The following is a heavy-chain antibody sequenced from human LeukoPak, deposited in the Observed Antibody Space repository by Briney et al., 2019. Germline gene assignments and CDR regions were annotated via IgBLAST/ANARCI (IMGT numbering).Heavy chain of an antibody. V-gene: IGHV3-21*04. CDR2: ISSSSSYI. J-gene: IGHJ4*02. CDR1: GFTFSSYS. D-gene: IGHD1-26*01. CDR3: AISGGYWAWAH. Sequence: GGSLRLSCAASGFTFSSYSMNWVRQAPGKGLEWVSSISSSSSYIYYADSVKGRFTISRDNSKNTLYLQMSSLRAEDTAVYYCAISGGYWAWAHWGQGTLVTVSS.